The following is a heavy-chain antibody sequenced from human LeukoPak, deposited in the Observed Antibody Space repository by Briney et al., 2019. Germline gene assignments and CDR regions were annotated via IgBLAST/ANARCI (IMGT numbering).Heavy chain of an antibody. J-gene: IGHJ4*02. CDR1: GFTFSSYE. Sequence: GGSLRLSCAASGFTFSSYEMNWVRQAPGKGLEWVSYISSSSSYIYYADSVKGRFTISRDNAKNSLYLQMNSLRAEDTAVYYCAGPPEVYCTNGVCQIDYWGQGTLVTVSS. CDR3: AGPPEVYCTNGVCQIDY. V-gene: IGHV3-21*05. D-gene: IGHD2-8*01. CDR2: ISSSSSYI.